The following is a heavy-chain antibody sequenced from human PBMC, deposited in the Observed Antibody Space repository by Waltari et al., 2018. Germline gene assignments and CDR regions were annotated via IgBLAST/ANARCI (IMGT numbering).Heavy chain of an antibody. CDR1: GFTFSGYW. J-gene: IGHJ4*02. V-gene: IGHV3-7*01. Sequence: EVQLVESGGALVQPGGSLRLSCAASGFTFSGYWMSWVRQAPGKGMEGVANIKDDGSEKYYVESVKGRFSISRDNAKNSLYLQLNSLRAEDTAINYCVNIVRGSSFDYWGQGSLVTVST. CDR3: VNIVRGSSFDY. D-gene: IGHD3-10*01. CDR2: IKDDGSEK.